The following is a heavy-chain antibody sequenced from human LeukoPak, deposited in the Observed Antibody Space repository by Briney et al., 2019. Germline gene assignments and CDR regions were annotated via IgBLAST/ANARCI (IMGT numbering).Heavy chain of an antibody. D-gene: IGHD3-10*01. CDR2: INPNSGGT. J-gene: IGHJ6*02. CDR1: GGTFSSYA. CDR3: ARDRSGMDV. Sequence: ASVKVSCKASGGTFSSYAISWVRQAPGQGLEWMGRINPNSGGTNYAQKFQGRVTMTRDMSISTAYMELSRLRSDDTAVYYCARDRSGMDVWGQGTTVTVSS. V-gene: IGHV1-2*06.